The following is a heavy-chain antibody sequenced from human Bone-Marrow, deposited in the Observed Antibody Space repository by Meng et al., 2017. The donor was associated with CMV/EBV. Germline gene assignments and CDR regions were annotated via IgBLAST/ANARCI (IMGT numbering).Heavy chain of an antibody. D-gene: IGHD2-2*02. V-gene: IGHV3-15*01. J-gene: IGHJ5*02. Sequence: GESLKISCAASGFTFSNAWMSWVRQAPGKGLEWVGRIKSKTDGGTTDYAAPVKGRFTISRDDSKNTLYLQMSSLKTEDTAVYYCTTVVPVCSSTSCYSPFDDWGQGTLVTVSS. CDR3: TTVVPVCSSTSCYSPFDD. CDR2: IKSKTDGGTT. CDR1: GFTFSNAW.